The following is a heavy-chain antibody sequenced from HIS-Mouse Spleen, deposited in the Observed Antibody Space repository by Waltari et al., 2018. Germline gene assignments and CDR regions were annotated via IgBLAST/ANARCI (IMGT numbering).Heavy chain of an antibody. CDR3: ARGGSSPRPNWFDP. V-gene: IGHV1-8*01. CDR1: GSTFTSYD. CDR2: MNPNSGNT. J-gene: IGHJ5*02. Sequence: QAPLVQSGAEVKKPGASVKVSCKASGSTFTSYDISWVRQATGQGLEWMGWMNPNSGNTGYAQKFQGRVTMTRNTSISTAYMELSSLRSEDTAVYYCARGGSSPRPNWFDPWGQGTLVTVSS. D-gene: IGHD6-6*01.